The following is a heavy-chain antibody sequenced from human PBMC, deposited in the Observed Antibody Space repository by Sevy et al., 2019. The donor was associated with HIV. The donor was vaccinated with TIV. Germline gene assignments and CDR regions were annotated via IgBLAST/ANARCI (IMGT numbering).Heavy chain of an antibody. V-gene: IGHV3-74*01. CDR1: GFTFSNSW. J-gene: IGHJ4*02. CDR2: INSDGL. Sequence: GGSLRLSRAASGFTFSNSWMHWVRQGPGKGLVWVARINSDGLSYADSVKGRFTISRDNAKNTLFLQMNSLTTEDTAVYFCGRGTRGVVDHWGQGTLVTVSS. D-gene: IGHD3-10*01. CDR3: GRGTRGVVDH.